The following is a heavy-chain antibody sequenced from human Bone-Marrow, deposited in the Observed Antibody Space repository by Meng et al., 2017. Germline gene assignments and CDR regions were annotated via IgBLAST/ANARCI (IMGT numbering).Heavy chain of an antibody. Sequence: VQFVGTGGGLFLPGGSLRLSCAASGFTVNRKYMTWVRQAPGKGLEWVSVIYSAGNTIYADSVKGRFTISRDNSKNTLFLQMNSLRAEDTAVYYCASSNCDGDCYLDYWGRGLLVTVSS. J-gene: IGHJ4*02. D-gene: IGHD2-21*02. V-gene: IGHV3-53*02. CDR1: GFTVNRKY. CDR2: IYSAGNT. CDR3: ASSNCDGDCYLDY.